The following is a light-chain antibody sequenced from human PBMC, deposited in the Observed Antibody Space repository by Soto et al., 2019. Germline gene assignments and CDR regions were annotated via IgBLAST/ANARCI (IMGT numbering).Light chain of an antibody. CDR3: QQRSNWIT. CDR1: QSVSSN. J-gene: IGKJ5*01. Sequence: EILMKQSPAILTVYPGERATLSCRVSQSVSSNLAWYQQKPGQAPRLLIYDASNRATGIPARFSGSGSGTDFTLTISSLEPEDFAVYYCQQRSNWITFAHGTRLEIK. CDR2: DAS. V-gene: IGKV3-11*01.